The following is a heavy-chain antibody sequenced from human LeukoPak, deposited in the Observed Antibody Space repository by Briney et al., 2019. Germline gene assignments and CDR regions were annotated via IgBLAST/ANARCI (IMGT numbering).Heavy chain of an antibody. J-gene: IGHJ4*02. V-gene: IGHV3-30*03. CDR2: ISYDGSNK. Sequence: GGSLRLSCAASGFTFSSYGMHWVRQAPGKGLEWVAVISYDGSNKYYADSVKGRFTISRDNSKNTLYLQMNSLRAEDTAVYYCASLMTYYYDSSGYSPDYWGQGTLVTVSS. CDR1: GFTFSSYG. CDR3: ASLMTYYYDSSGYSPDY. D-gene: IGHD3-22*01.